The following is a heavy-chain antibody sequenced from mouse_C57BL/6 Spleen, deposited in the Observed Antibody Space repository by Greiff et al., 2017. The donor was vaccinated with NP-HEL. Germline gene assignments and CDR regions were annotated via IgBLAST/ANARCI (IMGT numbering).Heavy chain of an antibody. V-gene: IGHV1-81*01. J-gene: IGHJ2*01. CDR3: VHGSSFDY. Sequence: QVQLKESGAELARPGASVKLSCKASGYTFTSYGISWVKQRTGQGLEWIGEIYPRSGNTYYNEKFKGKATLTADKSSSTAYMELRSLTSEDSAVYFCVHGSSFDYWGQGTTLTVSS. CDR2: IYPRSGNT. D-gene: IGHD1-1*01. CDR1: GYTFTSYG.